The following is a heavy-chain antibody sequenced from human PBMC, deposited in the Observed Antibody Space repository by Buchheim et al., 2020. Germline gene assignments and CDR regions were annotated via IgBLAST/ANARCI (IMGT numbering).Heavy chain of an antibody. D-gene: IGHD2-2*01. CDR3: ARGSLGYCSSTSCPWGIRRFDP. CDR2: IYYSGST. Sequence: QVQLQESGPGLVKPSQTLSLTCTVSGGSISSGGYYWSWIRQHPGKGLEWIGYIYYSGSTYYNPSLKSRVIISVDTSKNQFSRKLSSVTAADTAVYYCARGSLGYCSSTSCPWGIRRFDPWGQGTL. J-gene: IGHJ5*02. CDR1: GGSISSGGYY. V-gene: IGHV4-31*03.